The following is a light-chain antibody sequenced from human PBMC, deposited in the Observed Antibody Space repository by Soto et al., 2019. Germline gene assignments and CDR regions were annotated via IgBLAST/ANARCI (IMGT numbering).Light chain of an antibody. CDR2: EVT. J-gene: IGLJ2*01. CDR1: PSDIGGYNY. Sequence: QSALTQPASVSGSPGHSITISCTGTPSDIGGYNYVSWYQQHPDKAPKLIIYEVTHRPSGVSDRFSGSKSGNTASLTISGLLAEDEADYYCSSYASSSTLVLFGGGTKLTVL. CDR3: SSYASSSTLVL. V-gene: IGLV2-14*01.